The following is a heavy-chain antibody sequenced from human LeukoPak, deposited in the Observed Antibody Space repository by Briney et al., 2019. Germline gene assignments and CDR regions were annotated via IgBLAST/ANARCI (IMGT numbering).Heavy chain of an antibody. Sequence: GGSLRLSCAASGFTFSNYWMHWVRQAPGKGLVWVSRINSDGSSTSYADSVKGRLTISRDNAKNTLYLQINSLRAEDTAVYYCARAAIAAAGPDYWGQGTLVTVSS. CDR3: ARAAIAAAGPDY. J-gene: IGHJ4*02. CDR1: GFTFSNYW. CDR2: INSDGSST. D-gene: IGHD6-13*01. V-gene: IGHV3-74*01.